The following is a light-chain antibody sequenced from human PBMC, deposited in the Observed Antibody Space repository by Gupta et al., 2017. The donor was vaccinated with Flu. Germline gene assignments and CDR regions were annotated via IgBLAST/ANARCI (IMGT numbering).Light chain of an antibody. V-gene: IGLV3-1*01. CDR1: KLEDKY. CDR2: QDS. CDR3: QAWDSSTLV. J-gene: IGLJ2*01. Sequence: TSSGGKLEDKYACWYQQKPGQSPVMVNYQDSKRPAGIPERFSGSNSGNTATLTIGGTQAMDEADYCCQAWDSSTLVFGGGTKLTVL.